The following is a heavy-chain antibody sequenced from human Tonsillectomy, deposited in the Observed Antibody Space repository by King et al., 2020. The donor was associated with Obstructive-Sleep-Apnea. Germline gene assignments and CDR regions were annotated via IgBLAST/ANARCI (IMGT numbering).Heavy chain of an antibody. V-gene: IGHV3-11*01. J-gene: IGHJ4*02. CDR1: GFTFSEYY. Sequence: VQLVQSGGGLVKPGGSLRLSCAASGFTFSEYYMSWIRQAPGKGLECVSYISNSGSTTYYADSVKGRFTVSRDNAKNSLYLQMNSLRAEDTSVYYCARDMRFSGGSFWGQGTLVTVSS. D-gene: IGHD2-15*01. CDR3: ARDMRFSGGSF. CDR2: ISNSGSTT.